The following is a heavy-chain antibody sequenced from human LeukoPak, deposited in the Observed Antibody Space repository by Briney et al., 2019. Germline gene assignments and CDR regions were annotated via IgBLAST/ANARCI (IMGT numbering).Heavy chain of an antibody. D-gene: IGHD5-24*01. Sequence: GGSLRLSCAASGLTFSSYAMSWVRQAPGKGLEWVSAISGSGGSTYYADSVKGRFTISRDNSMNTLYLQMNSLRAEDTAVYYCAKDRNPRWLQSGNFDYWGQGTLVTVSS. CDR1: GLTFSSYA. V-gene: IGHV3-23*01. CDR3: AKDRNPRWLQSGNFDY. CDR2: ISGSGGST. J-gene: IGHJ4*02.